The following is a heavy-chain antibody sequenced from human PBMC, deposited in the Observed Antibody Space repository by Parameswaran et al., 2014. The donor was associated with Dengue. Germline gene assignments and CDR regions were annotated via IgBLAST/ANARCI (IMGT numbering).Heavy chain of an antibody. CDR3: ARAMGLYYYYMDV. D-gene: IGHD1-26*01. CDR2: ISAYNGNT. J-gene: IGHJ6*03. Sequence: WVRQVPGQGLEWMGWISAYNGNTNYAQKLQGRVTMTTDTSTSTAYMELRSLRSDDTAVYYCARAMGLYYYYMDVWGKGTTVTVSS. V-gene: IGHV1-18*01.